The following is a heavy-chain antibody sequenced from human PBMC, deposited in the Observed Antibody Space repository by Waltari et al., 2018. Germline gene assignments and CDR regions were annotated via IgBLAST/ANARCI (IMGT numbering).Heavy chain of an antibody. Sequence: QVQLVESGGGVVQPGRSLRLSCAASGFTFSSYAMHWVRQAPGKGLEWVAVISYDGSNKYYADSVKGRFTISRDNAKNSLYLQMNSLRAEDTAVYYCARAAAAAGSDYWGQGTLVTVSS. V-gene: IGHV3-30*07. J-gene: IGHJ4*02. CDR3: ARAAAAAGSDY. CDR1: GFTFSSYA. CDR2: ISYDGSNK. D-gene: IGHD6-13*01.